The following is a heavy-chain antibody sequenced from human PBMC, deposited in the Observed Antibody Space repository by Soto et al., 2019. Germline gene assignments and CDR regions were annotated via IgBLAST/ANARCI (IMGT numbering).Heavy chain of an antibody. V-gene: IGHV6-1*01. Sequence: PSQTLSLTCAISGDSVSSNSAAWNWIRQSPSRGLEWLGRTYYRSKWYNDYAVSVKSRITINPDTSKNQFSLQLNSVTPEDTAVYYCARAGIAAAGTGVSFDYWGQGTLVTVSS. J-gene: IGHJ4*02. CDR2: TYYRSKWYN. CDR3: ARAGIAAAGTGVSFDY. D-gene: IGHD6-13*01. CDR1: GDSVSSNSAA.